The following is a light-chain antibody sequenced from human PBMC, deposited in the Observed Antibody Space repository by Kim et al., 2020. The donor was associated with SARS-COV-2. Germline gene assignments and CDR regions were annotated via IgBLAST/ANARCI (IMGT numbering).Light chain of an antibody. CDR2: EDN. CDR3: QSYDSSNQDVV. J-gene: IGLJ2*01. Sequence: NFMLTQPHSVSESPGKTVTISCTRSSGSIASNYVQWYQQRPGSAPTTVIYEDNQRPSGVPDRFPGSIDSSSNSASLTISGLKTEDEADYYCQSYDSSNQDVVFGGGTQLTVL. CDR1: SGSIASNY. V-gene: IGLV6-57*04.